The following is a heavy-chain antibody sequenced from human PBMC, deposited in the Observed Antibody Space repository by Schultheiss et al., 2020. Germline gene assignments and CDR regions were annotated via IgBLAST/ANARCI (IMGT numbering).Heavy chain of an antibody. J-gene: IGHJ4*02. D-gene: IGHD5-12*01. CDR2: INHSGST. CDR1: GGSFSGYY. CDR3: ARRRGYALNYFDY. V-gene: IGHV4-34*01. Sequence: SATLSLTCAVYGGSFSGYYWSWIRQPPGKGLEWIWEINHSGSTNYNPSLKSRVTISVDTSKNQFSLKLSSVTAADTAVYYCARRRGYALNYFDYWGQGTLVTVSS.